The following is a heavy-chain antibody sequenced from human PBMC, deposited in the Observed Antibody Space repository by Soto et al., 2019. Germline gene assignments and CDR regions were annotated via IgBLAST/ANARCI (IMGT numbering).Heavy chain of an antibody. CDR1: GFTFSNYA. J-gene: IGHJ6*03. V-gene: IGHV3-33*01. Sequence: QMQLVESGGGVVQPGTSLRLSCAASGFTFSNYAMHWVRQAPGKGLEWVKIIWYDGSDKNYGDSVKGRFTISRDNSKNTLYLQMNSLRVEDTAVYYCARDSGGDYHNYYMDVWGKGTTVTVSS. CDR3: ARDSGGDYHNYYMDV. CDR2: IWYDGSDK. D-gene: IGHD4-17*01.